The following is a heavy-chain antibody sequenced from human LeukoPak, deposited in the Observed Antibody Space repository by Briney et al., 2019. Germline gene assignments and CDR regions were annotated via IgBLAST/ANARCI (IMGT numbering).Heavy chain of an antibody. J-gene: IGHJ4*02. Sequence: PSETLSLTCTVSGGSISSSYYYWGWIRQPPGKGLEWSGSIYYSGSTYYNPSLKSRVTISVDRSKNQFSLKLSSVTAADTAVYYCARVSRSSWYSLLFDYWGQGTLVTVSS. CDR2: IYYSGST. CDR3: ARVSRSSWYSLLFDY. V-gene: IGHV4-39*07. CDR1: GGSISSSYYY. D-gene: IGHD6-13*01.